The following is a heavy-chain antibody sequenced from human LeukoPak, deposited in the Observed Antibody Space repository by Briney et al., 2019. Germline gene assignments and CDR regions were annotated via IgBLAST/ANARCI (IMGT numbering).Heavy chain of an antibody. J-gene: IGHJ6*03. V-gene: IGHV3-30*02. CDR1: GFTFSDYG. CDR2: IRYDVSNK. D-gene: IGHD2-2*01. CDR3: AKVAHIVVWNYHMDV. Sequence: GGSLRLSCVASGFTFSDYGMHWVRQAPGKGLEWLTFIRYDVSNKYYADFVKGRFTSSRDNSKNTLYLQMNSLRTEDTAVYYCAKVAHIVVWNYHMDVWGKGTTVTVSS.